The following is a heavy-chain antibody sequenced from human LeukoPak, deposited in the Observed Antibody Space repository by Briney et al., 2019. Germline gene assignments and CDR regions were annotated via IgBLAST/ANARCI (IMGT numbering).Heavy chain of an antibody. Sequence: GGSLRLSCGASGFTVSSIYMRWVRQAPGKGLEWVSIIYTGGSTHYADSVKGRFTISRDNSKNTLYLQMNSLRVEDTAVYYCARGGISSSWSEGAFDIWGQGTMVTVSS. D-gene: IGHD6-13*01. CDR1: GFTVSSIY. CDR3: ARGGISSSWSEGAFDI. J-gene: IGHJ3*02. V-gene: IGHV3-66*02. CDR2: IYTGGST.